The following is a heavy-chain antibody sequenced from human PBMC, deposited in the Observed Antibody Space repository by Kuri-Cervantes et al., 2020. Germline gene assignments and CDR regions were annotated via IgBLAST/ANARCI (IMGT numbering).Heavy chain of an antibody. V-gene: IGHV4-34*01. J-gene: IGHJ4*02. CDR1: GGSFSGYY. D-gene: IGHD2-15*01. CDR2: IYHSGST. Sequence: SETLSLTCAVYGGSFSGYYWSWIRQPPGKGLEWIGEIYHSGSTNYNPSLKSRVTISVDKSKNQFSLKLSSVTAVDTAVYYCARGKPGYCSGGSCSYYFDYWGQGTLVTVSS. CDR3: ARGKPGYCSGGSCSYYFDY.